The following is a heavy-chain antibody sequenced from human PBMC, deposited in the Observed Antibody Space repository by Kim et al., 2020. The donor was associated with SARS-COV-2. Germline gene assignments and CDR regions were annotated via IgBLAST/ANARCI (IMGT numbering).Heavy chain of an antibody. Sequence: GGSLRLSCAASGFTFSSYGMHWVRQAPGKGLEWVAVIWYDGSNKYYADSVKGRFTISRDNSKNTLYLQMNSLRAEDTAVYYCARASRAFGGWREHDAFDIWGQGTMVTVSS. D-gene: IGHD6-19*01. V-gene: IGHV3-33*01. J-gene: IGHJ3*02. CDR2: IWYDGSNK. CDR1: GFTFSSYG. CDR3: ARASRAFGGWREHDAFDI.